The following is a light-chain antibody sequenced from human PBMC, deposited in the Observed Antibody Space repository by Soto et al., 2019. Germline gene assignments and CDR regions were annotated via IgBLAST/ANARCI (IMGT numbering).Light chain of an antibody. CDR3: HQRQSWPRT. V-gene: IGKV3-11*01. J-gene: IGKJ1*01. CDR2: GAS. CDR1: QPISSHRY. Sequence: GLTQSPGTLSLYTGESATLSCRAIQPISSHRYLAWYQQKPGQAPRVLIYGASRRATGIPARFSASGSGTDFTLTISDVQPEDFALYYCHQRQSWPRTFGQGTKVDNK.